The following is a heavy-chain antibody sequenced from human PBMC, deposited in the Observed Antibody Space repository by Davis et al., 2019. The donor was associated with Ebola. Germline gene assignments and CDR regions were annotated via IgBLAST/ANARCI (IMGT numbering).Heavy chain of an antibody. CDR3: ARESVRITTY. V-gene: IGHV3-11*01. Sequence: GESLKISCAASGFTFSDYYMSWIRQAPGKGLEWVSYISSSGSTIYYADSVKGRFTISRDNAKNSLYLQMNSLRAEDTAVYYCARESVRITTYWGQGTLVTVSS. J-gene: IGHJ4*02. CDR2: ISSSGSTI. CDR1: GFTFSDYY. D-gene: IGHD3-10*01.